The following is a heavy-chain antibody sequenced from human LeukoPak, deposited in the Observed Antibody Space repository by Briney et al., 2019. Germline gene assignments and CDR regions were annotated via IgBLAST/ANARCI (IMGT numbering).Heavy chain of an antibody. CDR3: ARAGQWLRIYGMDV. CDR2: IWYDGSNK. Sequence: TGGSLRLSCAASGFTFSSYGMHWVRQAPGKGLEWVAVIWYDGSNKYYADSVKGRFTISRDNSKNTLYLQMNSLRAEDTAVYYCARAGQWLRIYGMDVWGQGTTVTVSS. D-gene: IGHD5-12*01. CDR1: GFTFSSYG. J-gene: IGHJ6*02. V-gene: IGHV3-33*01.